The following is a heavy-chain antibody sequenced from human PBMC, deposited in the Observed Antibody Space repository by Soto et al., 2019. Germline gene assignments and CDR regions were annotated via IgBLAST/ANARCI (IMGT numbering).Heavy chain of an antibody. J-gene: IGHJ6*02. CDR2: ISGSGGST. CDR3: AKGRSPKVVVPAAIGLDV. V-gene: IGHV3-23*01. Sequence: EVQLLESGGGLVQPGGSLRLSCAASGFTFSSYAMSWVRQAPGKGLEWVSAISGSGGSTYYADSVKGRFTISRDNSKNTLYLQMNSLRAEDTAVYYCAKGRSPKVVVPAAIGLDVWGQGTTVTVSS. CDR1: GFTFSSYA. D-gene: IGHD2-2*01.